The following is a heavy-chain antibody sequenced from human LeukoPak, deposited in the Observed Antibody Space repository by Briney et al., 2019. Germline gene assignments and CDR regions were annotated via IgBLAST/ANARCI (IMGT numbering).Heavy chain of an antibody. CDR2: IDSDGSST. J-gene: IGHJ4*02. Sequence: GSLRLSCAASGFSFSSHWMHWVRQAPGKGLVWVSRIDSDGSSTVYADSVKGRFTVSRDNAKSTLYLQMNSLRAEDTAVYYCAREVYSSIWRHFDYWGPGSLVTVSS. CDR3: AREVYSSIWRHFDY. CDR1: GFSFSSHW. D-gene: IGHD6-13*01. V-gene: IGHV3-74*01.